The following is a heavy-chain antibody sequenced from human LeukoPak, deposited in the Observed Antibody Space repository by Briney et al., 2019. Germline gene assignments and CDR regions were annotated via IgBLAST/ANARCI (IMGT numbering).Heavy chain of an antibody. J-gene: IGHJ4*02. CDR3: ARGGGALDY. CDR2: TYYRSKWNN. V-gene: IGHV6-1*01. D-gene: IGHD3-10*01. CDR1: GDSVSSNIAG. Sequence: SQTLSLTCAISGDSVSSNIAGWNWIRQSPSRGLEWLGRTYYRSKWNNDYAVSVKSRITINPDTSKNQFSLQLNSVPPEDTAVYYCARGGGALDYWGQGTLVTVSS.